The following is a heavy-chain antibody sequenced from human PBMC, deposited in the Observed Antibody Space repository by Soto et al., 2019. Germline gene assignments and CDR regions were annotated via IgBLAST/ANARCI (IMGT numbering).Heavy chain of an antibody. D-gene: IGHD3-22*01. CDR2: IIPIFGTA. CDR3: ARWDAYYYDSSGPVGWYFDL. Sequence: GASVKVSCKASGGTFSSYAISWVRQAPGQGLEWMGGIIPIFGTANYAQKFQGRVTITADESTSTAYMELSSLRSEDTAVYYCARWDAYYYDSSGPVGWYFDLWGRGTLVTV. J-gene: IGHJ2*01. CDR1: GGTFSSYA. V-gene: IGHV1-69*13.